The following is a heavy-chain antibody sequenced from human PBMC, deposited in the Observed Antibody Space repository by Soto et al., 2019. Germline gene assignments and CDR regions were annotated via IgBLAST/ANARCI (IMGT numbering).Heavy chain of an antibody. V-gene: IGHV4-59*01. Sequence: PYETLSLTCTVSGGSITSNYWSWIRQPPGKGLEWIGYIYNSGNTNYNPSLKSRVTISVDTSKNQFSLKLSAVTATDTAGYYCASTGYSRGFYYFDHWGQGTRVTVAS. CDR2: IYNSGNT. CDR3: ASTGYSRGFYYFDH. D-gene: IGHD6-19*01. J-gene: IGHJ4*02. CDR1: GGSITSNY.